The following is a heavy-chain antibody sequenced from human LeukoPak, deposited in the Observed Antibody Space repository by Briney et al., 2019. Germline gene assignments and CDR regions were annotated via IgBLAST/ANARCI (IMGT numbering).Heavy chain of an antibody. Sequence: GGSLRLSCSAFGCTFSSYAMHWVRQAPGKGLEYVSSISTDGGSTFYADSVKGRFTISRDNSKNTLYLQMSSLRGEDTAVYYCVKRGRQGDYAYDSWGQGALVTVSS. CDR2: ISTDGGST. V-gene: IGHV3-64D*06. CDR1: GCTFSSYA. CDR3: VKRGRQGDYAYDS. D-gene: IGHD4-17*01. J-gene: IGHJ4*02.